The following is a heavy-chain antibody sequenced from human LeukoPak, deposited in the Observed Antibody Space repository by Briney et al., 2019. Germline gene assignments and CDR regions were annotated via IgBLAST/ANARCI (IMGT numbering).Heavy chain of an antibody. D-gene: IGHD3-3*01. J-gene: IGHJ3*02. V-gene: IGHV4-4*07. CDR2: IYTSGST. CDR1: GGSISSYY. Sequence: SETLSLTCTVSGGSISSYYWSWIRQPAGKGLEWIGRIYTSGSTNYNPSLKSRVTMSVDTSKNQSSLKLSSVTAADTAVYYCARNTDFWSGSDAFDIWGQGTMVTVSS. CDR3: ARNTDFWSGSDAFDI.